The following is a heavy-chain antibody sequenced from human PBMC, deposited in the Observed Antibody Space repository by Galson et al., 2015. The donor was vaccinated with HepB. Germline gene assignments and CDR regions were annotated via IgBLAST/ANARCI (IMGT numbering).Heavy chain of an antibody. D-gene: IGHD1-14*01. J-gene: IGHJ6*02. CDR3: AKGDYSFTGSYYYYYGMDV. Sequence: SLRLSCAASGFTFSSYGMHWVRQAPGKGLEWVAVISYDGSNKYYADSVKGRFTIPRDNSKNTLYLQMNSLRAEDTAVYYCAKGDYSFTGSYYYYYGMDVWGQGTTVTVSS. CDR2: ISYDGSNK. V-gene: IGHV3-30*18. CDR1: GFTFSSYG.